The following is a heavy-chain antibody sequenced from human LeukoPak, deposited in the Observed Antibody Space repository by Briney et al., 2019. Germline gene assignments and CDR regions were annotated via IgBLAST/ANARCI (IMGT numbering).Heavy chain of an antibody. D-gene: IGHD6-19*01. V-gene: IGHV4-34*01. Sequence: PSETLSLTCAVYGESFSGYYWSWIRQPPGKGLEWIGEINHSGSTNYNPSPKSRVTISVDTSKNQSSLQLSSVTAADTAVYYCARGSSGGYTYYFDYWGQGTLVTVSS. CDR1: GESFSGYY. J-gene: IGHJ4*02. CDR2: INHSGST. CDR3: ARGSSGGYTYYFDY.